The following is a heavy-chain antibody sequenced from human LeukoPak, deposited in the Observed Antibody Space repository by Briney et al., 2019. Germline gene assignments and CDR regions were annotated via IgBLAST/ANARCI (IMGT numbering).Heavy chain of an antibody. CDR3: ARCPSGYDNFDI. D-gene: IGHD3-3*01. Sequence: ASVKVSCKASGYTFTGYYMHWVRQAPGQGLEWMGWINPNSGGTNYAQKFQGRVTMTRDTSISTAYMELSRLRSDDTAVYYCARCPSGYDNFDIWGQGTMVTVSS. CDR1: GYTFTGYY. CDR2: INPNSGGT. V-gene: IGHV1-2*02. J-gene: IGHJ3*02.